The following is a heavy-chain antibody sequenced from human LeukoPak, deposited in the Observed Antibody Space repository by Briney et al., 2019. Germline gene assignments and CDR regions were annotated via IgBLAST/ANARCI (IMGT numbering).Heavy chain of an antibody. J-gene: IGHJ4*02. V-gene: IGHV1-2*02. CDR1: GYTFTGYY. CDR2: INPNSGGT. Sequence: AASVKVSCKASGYTFTGYYMHWVRQAPGQGHEWMGWINPNSGGTNYAQKFQGRVTMTRDTSISTAYMELSRLRSDDTAVYYCASGDIVVVPTLDYWGQGTLVTVSS. CDR3: ASGDIVVVPTLDY. D-gene: IGHD2-2*01.